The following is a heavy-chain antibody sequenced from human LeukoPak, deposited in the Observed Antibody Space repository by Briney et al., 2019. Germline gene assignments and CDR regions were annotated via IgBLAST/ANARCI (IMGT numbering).Heavy chain of an antibody. D-gene: IGHD2-2*02. CDR1: GFTFSSYT. J-gene: IGHJ4*02. Sequence: GGSLRLSCAASGFTFSSYTMIWVRQAPGKGLQWVSSISSGSRYIYYADSVKGRFTISRDNAKNSLYLQMNSLRAEDTAVYYCARDFAPRPGPAAIEGFDYWGQGTLVTVSS. CDR2: ISSGSRYI. V-gene: IGHV3-21*01. CDR3: ARDFAPRPGPAAIEGFDY.